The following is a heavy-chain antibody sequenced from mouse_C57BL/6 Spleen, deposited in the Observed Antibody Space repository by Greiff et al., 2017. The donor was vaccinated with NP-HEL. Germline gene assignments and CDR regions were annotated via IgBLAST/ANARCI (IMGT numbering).Heavy chain of an antibody. Sequence: EVQRVESGGDLVKPGGSLKLSCAASGFTFSSYGMSWVRQTPDKRLEWVATISSGGSYTYYPDSVKGRFTISRDNAKNTLYLQMSSLKSEDTAMYYCARRETGWFAYWGQGTLVTVSA. D-gene: IGHD3-2*01. J-gene: IGHJ3*01. CDR3: ARRETGWFAY. CDR2: ISSGGSYT. V-gene: IGHV5-6*01. CDR1: GFTFSSYG.